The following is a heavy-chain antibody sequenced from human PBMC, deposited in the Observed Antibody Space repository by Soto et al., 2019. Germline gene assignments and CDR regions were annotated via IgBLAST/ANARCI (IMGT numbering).Heavy chain of an antibody. CDR2: ISAYNGNT. V-gene: IGHV1-18*04. Sequence: ASVKVSCKASGYTFTSYGISWVRQAPGQGLEWMGWISAYNGNTNYAQKLQGRVTMTTDTSTSTAYMELRSLRADDTAVYYCARDRSIAVADQYNWFDPWGQGTLVTVSS. D-gene: IGHD6-19*01. CDR1: GYTFTSYG. CDR3: ARDRSIAVADQYNWFDP. J-gene: IGHJ5*02.